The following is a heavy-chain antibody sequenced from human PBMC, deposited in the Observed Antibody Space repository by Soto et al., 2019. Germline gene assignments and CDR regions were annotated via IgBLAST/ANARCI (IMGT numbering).Heavy chain of an antibody. J-gene: IGHJ5*02. D-gene: IGHD3-10*01. CDR1: GYHFLTYG. Sequence: ASVKVSCKASGYHFLTYGISWLRQAPGRGLEWMGWISTDNTHRNYAQNFQERVTMTTDTSTNTAYMELRSLRSDGTAIYYCARDRPGISVIRAVKTYNYFDPWGQGTLVTVSS. V-gene: IGHV1-18*01. CDR2: ISTDNTHR. CDR3: ARDRPGISVIRAVKTYNYFDP.